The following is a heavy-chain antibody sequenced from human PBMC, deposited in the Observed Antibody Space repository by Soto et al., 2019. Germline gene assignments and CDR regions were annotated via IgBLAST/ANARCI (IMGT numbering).Heavy chain of an antibody. CDR2: ISRSGSNT. Sequence: GGSLILSCAASGFTFIDYYMSWFCQAPGKGLEWVSYISRSGSNTNYADSVKGRFTISRDNAKNSLYLQMNSLRAEDTAVYYCARGGWLQSFDYWGQGIVVTGSS. CDR3: ARGGWLQSFDY. D-gene: IGHD4-4*01. V-gene: IGHV3-11*05. CDR1: GFTFIDYY. J-gene: IGHJ4*02.